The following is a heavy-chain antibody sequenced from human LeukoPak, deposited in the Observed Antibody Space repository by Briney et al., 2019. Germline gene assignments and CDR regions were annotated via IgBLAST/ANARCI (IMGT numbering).Heavy chain of an antibody. CDR1: GYTFTSYG. Sequence: GASVKVSCKASGYTFTSYGISWVRQAPGQGLEWMGWISAYNGNTNYAQKLQGRATMTTDTSTSTAYMELRSLRSDDTAVYYCARTSGESGYESNPDYWGQGTLVTVSS. CDR3: ARTSGESGYESNPDY. CDR2: ISAYNGNT. D-gene: IGHD5-12*01. V-gene: IGHV1-18*01. J-gene: IGHJ4*02.